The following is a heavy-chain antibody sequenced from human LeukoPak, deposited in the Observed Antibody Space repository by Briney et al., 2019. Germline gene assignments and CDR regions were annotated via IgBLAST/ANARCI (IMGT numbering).Heavy chain of an antibody. CDR3: ARVFGDYETIYYYYGMDV. D-gene: IGHD4-17*01. CDR1: GFTFSSYG. Sequence: PGGSLRLSCAASGFTFSSYGMHWVRQAPGKGLEWVANIKQDGSEKYYVDSVKGRFTISRDNAKNSLYLQMNSLRAEDTAVYYCARVFGDYETIYYYYGMDVWGQGTTVTVSS. J-gene: IGHJ6*02. V-gene: IGHV3-7*04. CDR2: IKQDGSEK.